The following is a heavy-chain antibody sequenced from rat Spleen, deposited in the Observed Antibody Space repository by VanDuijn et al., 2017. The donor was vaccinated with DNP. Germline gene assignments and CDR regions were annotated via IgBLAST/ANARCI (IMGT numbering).Heavy chain of an antibody. CDR3: ARQGLYYGLSPGYFDY. V-gene: IGHV5S13*01. CDR2: ISYDGSST. D-gene: IGHD1-6*01. J-gene: IGHJ2*01. Sequence: EVQLVESGGGLVQPGRSMKLSCAASGFTFSNYDMAWVRQAPTKGLEWVASISYDGSSTYYRDSVKGRFTISKDNSKNTQYLQMDSLRSEDTATYDCARQGLYYGLSPGYFDYWGQGVMVTVSS. CDR1: GFTFSNYD.